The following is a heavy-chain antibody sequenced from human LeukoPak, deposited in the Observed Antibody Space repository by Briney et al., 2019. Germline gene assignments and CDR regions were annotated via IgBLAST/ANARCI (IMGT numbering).Heavy chain of an antibody. V-gene: IGHV3-30*18. J-gene: IGHJ4*02. CDR2: ISYDGSNK. CDR3: AKWATVTDD. CDR1: GFTFSSYG. D-gene: IGHD4-17*01. Sequence: GGSLRLSCAASGFTFSSYGMHWVRQAPGKGLEWVAVISYDGSNKYYADSLKGRFTISRDNSKNTLYLQMNSLRAEDTAVYYCAKWATVTDDWGQGTLVTVSS.